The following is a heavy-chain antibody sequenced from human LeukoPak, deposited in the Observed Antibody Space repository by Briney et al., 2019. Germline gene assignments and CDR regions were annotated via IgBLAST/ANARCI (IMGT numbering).Heavy chain of an antibody. D-gene: IGHD5-24*01. CDR1: GFTFTSSW. V-gene: IGHV3-74*01. CDR2: INSDGSNR. CDR3: ARPQDGYNGFDC. Sequence: PGGSLRLSCAASGFTFTSSWMHWVRQTPGKGLVWVSRINSDGSNRNYADSVKGRFTISRDNAKNALYLQMDSPRAEDAAVYYCARPQDGYNGFDCWGQGTLVTVSS. J-gene: IGHJ4*02.